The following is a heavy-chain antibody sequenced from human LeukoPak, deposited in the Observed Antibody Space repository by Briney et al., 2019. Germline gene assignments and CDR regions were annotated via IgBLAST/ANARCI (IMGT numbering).Heavy chain of an antibody. V-gene: IGHV4-39*01. CDR3: ATRVIASDNWFDP. D-gene: IGHD2-21*01. J-gene: IGHJ5*02. Sequence: SETLSLTRTVSGGSISSSSYYWGWIRQPPGKGLEWIGSIYYSGSTYYNPSLKSRVTISVDTSKNQFSLKLSSVTAADTAVYYCATRVIASDNWFDPWGQGTLVTVSS. CDR2: IYYSGST. CDR1: GGSISSSSYY.